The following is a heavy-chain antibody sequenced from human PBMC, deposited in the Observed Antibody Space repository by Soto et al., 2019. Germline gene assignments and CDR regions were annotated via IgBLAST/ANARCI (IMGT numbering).Heavy chain of an antibody. CDR1: GYTFTSYA. Sequence: QVQLVQSGAEEKKPGASVKVSCKASGYTFTSYAMHWVRQAPGQRLEWMGGINAGNGNTKYSHKFQGRVTITRDTAASTAYMELSSLRSEDTAVYYCARAPGGSSSFVDYWGQGTLVTVSS. D-gene: IGHD6-6*01. J-gene: IGHJ4*02. V-gene: IGHV1-3*05. CDR2: INAGNGNT. CDR3: ARAPGGSSSFVDY.